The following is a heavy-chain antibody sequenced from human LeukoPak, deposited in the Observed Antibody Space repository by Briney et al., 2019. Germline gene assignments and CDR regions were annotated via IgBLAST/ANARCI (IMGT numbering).Heavy chain of an antibody. D-gene: IGHD6-19*01. Sequence: GGSLRLSCAASGFTVSSNYMSWVRQAPGEGLEWVSAISGSGGSTYYADSVKGRFTISRDNSKNTLYLQMNSLRAEDTAVYYCAKDRYSSGWYDYFDYWGQGTLVTVSS. V-gene: IGHV3-23*01. CDR3: AKDRYSSGWYDYFDY. CDR1: GFTVSSNY. CDR2: ISGSGGST. J-gene: IGHJ4*02.